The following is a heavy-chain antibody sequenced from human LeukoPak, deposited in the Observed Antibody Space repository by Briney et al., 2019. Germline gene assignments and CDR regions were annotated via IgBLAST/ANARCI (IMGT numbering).Heavy chain of an antibody. CDR1: GYTFISYG. Sequence: GASVKVSCKASGYTFISYGISWVRQAPGQGLEWMGWISAYNGHTNYAQKLQGRVTMTTDTSTSTAYMELRSLRSDDTAVYYCARDSRILSNSLPVGNDYWGQGTLVTVSS. J-gene: IGHJ4*02. V-gene: IGHV1-18*01. D-gene: IGHD2-15*01. CDR3: ARDSRILSNSLPVGNDY. CDR2: ISAYNGHT.